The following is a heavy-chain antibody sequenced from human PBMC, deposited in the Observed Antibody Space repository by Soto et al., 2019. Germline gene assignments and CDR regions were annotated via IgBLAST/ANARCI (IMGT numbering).Heavy chain of an antibody. CDR1: GYTFTSYG. CDR3: ARMIAAAGTCYFDY. Sequence: ASVKVSCKASGYTFTSYGISWVRQATGQGLEWMGWMNPNSGNTGYAQKFQGRVTMTRNTSISTAYMELSSLRSEDTAVYYCARMIAAAGTCYFDYWGQGTLVTVSS. V-gene: IGHV1-8*02. J-gene: IGHJ4*02. D-gene: IGHD6-13*01. CDR2: MNPNSGNT.